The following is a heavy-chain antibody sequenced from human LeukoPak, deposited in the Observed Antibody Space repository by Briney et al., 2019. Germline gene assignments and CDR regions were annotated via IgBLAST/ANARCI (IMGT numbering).Heavy chain of an antibody. CDR3: ATGLVVGASGAFDI. J-gene: IGHJ3*02. V-gene: IGHV1-69-2*01. D-gene: IGHD1-26*01. CDR2: VDPEDGET. Sequence: VASVKVSCKVSGYTFTDYYMHWVQQAPGKGLEWMGLVDPEDGETIYAEKFQGRVTITADTSTDTAYMELSSLRSEDTAVYYCATGLVVGASGAFDIWGQGTMVTVSS. CDR1: GYTFTDYY.